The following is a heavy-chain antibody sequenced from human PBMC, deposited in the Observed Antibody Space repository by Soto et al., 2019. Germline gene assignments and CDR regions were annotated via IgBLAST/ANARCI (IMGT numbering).Heavy chain of an antibody. J-gene: IGHJ4*02. Sequence: EMQLVESGGGLVQPGGSLRLSCAASGFTFSDYHMEWVRQAPGKGLEWIGRARTDPRARTTQHAASVRGRFITSRDDSENSLYLQMNSLKTDDTAVYYCVGSLQYWGQGTLVTVSS. V-gene: IGHV3-72*01. CDR2: ARTDPRARTT. CDR3: VGSLQY. D-gene: IGHD6-13*01. CDR1: GFTFSDYH.